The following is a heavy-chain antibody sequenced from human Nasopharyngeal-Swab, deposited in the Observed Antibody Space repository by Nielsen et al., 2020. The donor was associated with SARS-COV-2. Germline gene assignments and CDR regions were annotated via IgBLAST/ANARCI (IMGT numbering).Heavy chain of an antibody. J-gene: IGHJ4*02. CDR2: IYSGGST. CDR3: AREAIAVATPFDY. V-gene: IGHV3-53*01. D-gene: IGHD6-19*01. Sequence: GGSLRLSCAASGFNVSTNYMSWVRQAPGKGLEWVSIIYSGGSTYYADSVEGRFAISRDNSKNTLYLQMNTLRAEDTAVYYCAREAIAVATPFDYWGQGTRVTVSS. CDR1: GFNVSTNY.